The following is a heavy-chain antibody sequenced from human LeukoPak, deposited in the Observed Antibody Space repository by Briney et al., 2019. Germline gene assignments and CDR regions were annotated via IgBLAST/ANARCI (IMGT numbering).Heavy chain of an antibody. J-gene: IGHJ4*02. V-gene: IGHV3-48*01. Sequence: SGGPLRLSCAASGLTFRNYNFNWAPQAPGKGLEWVSYICRNFPYFSSTKHYADSVRGRFTLPRDDAKNSLYLEINSLRAEDTAVYYCARDLLFGATSYFDQWGQGAPVTVSS. CDR1: GLTFRNYN. D-gene: IGHD2-15*01. CDR2: ICRNFPYFSSTK. CDR3: ARDLLFGATSYFDQ.